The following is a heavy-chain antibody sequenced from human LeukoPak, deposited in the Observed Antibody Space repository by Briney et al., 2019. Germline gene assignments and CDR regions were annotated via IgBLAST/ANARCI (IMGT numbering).Heavy chain of an antibody. D-gene: IGHD3-9*01. CDR1: GFTFSSYA. CDR2: ISGSGGST. V-gene: IGHV3-23*01. Sequence: GGSLRLSCAASGFTFSSYAMSWVRQALGKGLEWVSAISGSGGSTYYADSVKGRFTISRDNSKNTLYLQMNSLRAEDTAVYYCAKNPYDILTGPYFDYWGQGTLVTVSS. CDR3: AKNPYDILTGPYFDY. J-gene: IGHJ4*02.